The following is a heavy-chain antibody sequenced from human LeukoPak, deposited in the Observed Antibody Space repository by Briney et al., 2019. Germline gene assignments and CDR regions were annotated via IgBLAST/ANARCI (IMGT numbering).Heavy chain of an antibody. CDR1: GGSISSYY. CDR3: AGRRYSSSWRKFDY. CDR2: INHSGST. Sequence: PSETLSLTCTVSGGSISSYYWSWIRQPPGKGLEWIGEINHSGSTNYNPSLKSRITISVDTSKNHFSLKLSSVTAADSAVYYCAGRRYSSSWRKFDYWDQGTLVTVSS. V-gene: IGHV4-34*01. D-gene: IGHD6-13*01. J-gene: IGHJ4*02.